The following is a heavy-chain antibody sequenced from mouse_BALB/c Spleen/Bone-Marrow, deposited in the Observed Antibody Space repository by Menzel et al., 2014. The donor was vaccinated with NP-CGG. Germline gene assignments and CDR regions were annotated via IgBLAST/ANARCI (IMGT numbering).Heavy chain of an antibody. CDR2: ISGGGSYT. CDR3: ARQDRSFAMDY. V-gene: IGHV5-9-2*01. J-gene: IGHJ4*01. D-gene: IGHD2-14*01. Sequence: DVHLVESGGGLVKPGGSLKLSCAASGFTFSSYGMSWVRQTPEKRLEWVATISGGGSYTYYPDSVKGRFTISRDNAKNNLYLQMSSLRSEDTALYYCARQDRSFAMDYWGQGTSVTVSS. CDR1: GFTFSSYG.